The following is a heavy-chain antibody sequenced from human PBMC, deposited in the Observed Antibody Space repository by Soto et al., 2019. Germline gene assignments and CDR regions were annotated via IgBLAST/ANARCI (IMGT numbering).Heavy chain of an antibody. D-gene: IGHD2-2*01. J-gene: IGHJ6*02. V-gene: IGHV1-69*13. CDR3: ASRRGFCSSTSCSDYYYYGMDV. CDR2: IIPIFGTA. CDR1: GGTFSSYA. Sequence: SVKVSCKASGGTFSSYAISWVRQAPGQGLEWMRGIIPIFGTANYAQKFQGRVTITADESTSTAYMELSSLRSEDTAVYYCASRRGFCSSTSCSDYYYYGMDVWGQGTTVTVSS.